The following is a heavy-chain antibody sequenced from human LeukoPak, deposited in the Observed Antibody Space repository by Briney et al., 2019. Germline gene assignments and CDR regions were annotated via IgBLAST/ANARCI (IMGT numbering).Heavy chain of an antibody. D-gene: IGHD3-22*01. CDR1: GFTSSSYA. CDR3: ARDLGQYYDTSDNWFDP. V-gene: IGHV3-30*04. J-gene: IGHJ5*02. Sequence: PGRSLRLSCAASGFTSSSYAMHWVRQAPGKGLEWVAVISYDGSNKYYADSVKGRFTISRDNAKNTLNLQMNSLRAEDTAVYYCARDLGQYYDTSDNWFDPWGQGTLVTVSS. CDR2: ISYDGSNK.